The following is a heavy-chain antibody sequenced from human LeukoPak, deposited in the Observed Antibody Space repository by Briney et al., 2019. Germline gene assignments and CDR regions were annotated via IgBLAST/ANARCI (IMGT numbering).Heavy chain of an antibody. V-gene: IGHV3-23*01. Sequence: PGGSLRLSCAASGFTFSSYAMSWVRQAPGKGLEWVSAISGSGGSTYYADSVKGRFTISRDNSKNTLYLQMNSLRAEDTAVYHCAKDPGTEYDFWSGYAGYFDYWGQGTLVTVSS. J-gene: IGHJ4*02. CDR2: ISGSGGST. D-gene: IGHD3-3*01. CDR1: GFTFSSYA. CDR3: AKDPGTEYDFWSGYAGYFDY.